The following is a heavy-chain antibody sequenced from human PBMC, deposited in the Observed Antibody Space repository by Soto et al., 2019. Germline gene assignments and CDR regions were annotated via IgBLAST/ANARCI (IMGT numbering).Heavy chain of an antibody. CDR2: IYYRGST. D-gene: IGHD6-13*01. J-gene: IGHJ4*02. CDR1: GGSISSSSYY. CDR3: ARLRYSRKGY. V-gene: IGHV4-39*01. Sequence: SETLSLTCTVSGGSISSSSYYWGWVRQPPGKGLEWIGSIYYRGSTYYNPSLKSRVTISVDTSKNQFSLKLSSVTAADTAVYCCARLRYSRKGYWGQEPLVTVSS.